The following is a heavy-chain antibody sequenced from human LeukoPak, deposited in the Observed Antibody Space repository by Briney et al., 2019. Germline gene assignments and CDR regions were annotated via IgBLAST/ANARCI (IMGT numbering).Heavy chain of an antibody. V-gene: IGHV3-9*01. Sequence: GGSLRLSCAASGFIFDDYVMHWVRHAPGKGLEWVSGISWNSDSMGYADSVKGRFTISRDNAKNSLYLQINSLRAEDTAFYYCAKGKGGISYFDFWGQGTLVTVSS. D-gene: IGHD3-16*01. CDR3: AKGKGGISYFDF. CDR2: ISWNSDSM. CDR1: GFIFDDYV. J-gene: IGHJ4*02.